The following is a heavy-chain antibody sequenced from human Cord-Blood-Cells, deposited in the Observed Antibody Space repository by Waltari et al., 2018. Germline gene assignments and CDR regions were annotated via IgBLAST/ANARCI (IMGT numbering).Heavy chain of an antibody. V-gene: IGHV1-69*04. CDR1: GCTFSSYA. CDR2: IIPILGIS. CDR3: ARTTMVRGVFDY. J-gene: IGHJ4*02. D-gene: IGHD3-10*01. Sequence: QVQLVQAGAEVKKTGSSVKVSCKASGCTFSSYAISWMRQAPGQGLEWMGGIIPILGISNYAQKFQGRVTITADESTSTAYIELSSLRSEDTAVYYCARTTMVRGVFDYWGQGTLVTVSS.